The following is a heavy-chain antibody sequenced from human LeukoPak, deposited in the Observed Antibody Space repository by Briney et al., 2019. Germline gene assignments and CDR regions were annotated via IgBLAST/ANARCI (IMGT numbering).Heavy chain of an antibody. CDR3: ARRVITIFGVVIFDY. CDR2: IHHSGST. D-gene: IGHD3-3*01. V-gene: IGHV4-30-2*01. CDR1: GGSISSGGYY. J-gene: IGHJ4*02. Sequence: SETLSLTCTVSGGSISSGGYYWSWIRQPPGKGLEWIGYIHHSGSTYYNPSLKSRVTISVDRSKNQFSLKLSSVTAADTAVYYCARRVITIFGVVIFDYWGQGTLVTVSS.